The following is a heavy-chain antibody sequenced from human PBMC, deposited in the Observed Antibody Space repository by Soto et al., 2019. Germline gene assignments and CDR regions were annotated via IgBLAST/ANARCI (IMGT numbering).Heavy chain of an antibody. CDR1: GFTFTSSA. CDR2: IVVGSGNT. Sequence: SVKVSCKASGFTFTSSAVQWVRQSGGQRLEWIGWIVVGSGNTNYAQKFQERVTITRDMSTSTAYMELSSLRSEDTAVYYCAAGGITMVRGVIVYYYYGMDVWGQGTTVTVS. V-gene: IGHV1-58*01. D-gene: IGHD3-10*01. CDR3: AAGGITMVRGVIVYYYYGMDV. J-gene: IGHJ6*02.